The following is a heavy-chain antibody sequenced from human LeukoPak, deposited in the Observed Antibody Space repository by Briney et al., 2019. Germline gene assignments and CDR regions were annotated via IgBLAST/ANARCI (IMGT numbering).Heavy chain of an antibody. CDR3: ARVLTPNYDYVWGSYRPTCFDY. CDR1: GFTFSSYD. J-gene: IGHJ4*02. CDR2: IGTAGDT. V-gene: IGHV3-13*03. Sequence: GGSLRLSCAACGFTFSSYDMHWVRQATGKGLEWVSAIGTAGDTYYPGSVKGQFTISRENAKNSLYLQMNGLRAGDTAVYYCARVLTPNYDYVWGSYRPTCFDYWGQGTLVTVSS. D-gene: IGHD3-16*02.